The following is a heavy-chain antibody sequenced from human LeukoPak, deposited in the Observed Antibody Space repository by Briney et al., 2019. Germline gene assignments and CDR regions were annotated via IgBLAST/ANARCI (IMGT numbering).Heavy chain of an antibody. J-gene: IGHJ4*02. CDR3: AKGRGGYNTNDIDY. V-gene: IGHV3-48*03. CDR2: ISSTGSTI. D-gene: IGHD1-26*01. Sequence: GGSLRLSCAASGFTFSIYEMNWVRQAPGKGLEWISYISSTGSTIYYADSVKGRFTISRDDSKNSLYLQMNSLRTEDTALYYCAKGRGGYNTNDIDYWGQGTLVTVSS. CDR1: GFTFSIYE.